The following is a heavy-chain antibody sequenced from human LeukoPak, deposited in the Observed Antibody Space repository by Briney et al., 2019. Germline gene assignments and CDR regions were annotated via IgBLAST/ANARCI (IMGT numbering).Heavy chain of an antibody. CDR3: ARDPGPDYYDSSGYYSLNAFDI. D-gene: IGHD3-22*01. V-gene: IGHV4-59*01. Sequence: SETLSLTCTVSGGSISSYYWSWIRQPPGKGLEWIGYIYYSGSINYNPSLKSRVTISVDTSKNQFSLKLSSVTAADTAVYYCARDPGPDYYDSSGYYSLNAFDIWGQGTMVTVSS. CDR2: IYYSGSI. J-gene: IGHJ3*02. CDR1: GGSISSYY.